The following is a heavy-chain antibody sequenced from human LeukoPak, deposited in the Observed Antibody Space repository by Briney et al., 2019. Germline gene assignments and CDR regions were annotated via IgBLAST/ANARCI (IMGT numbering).Heavy chain of an antibody. J-gene: IGHJ3*02. CDR2: ISSSSSYI. D-gene: IGHD1-7*01. CDR3: TRHGELELRGDAFDI. V-gene: IGHV3-21*04. Sequence: PGGSLRLSCAASGFTFSSYSMNWVRQAPGKGLEWVSSISSSSSYIYYADSVKGRFTISRDNAKNSLYLQMNSLKTEDTAVYYCTRHGELELRGDAFDIWGQGTMVTVSS. CDR1: GFTFSSYS.